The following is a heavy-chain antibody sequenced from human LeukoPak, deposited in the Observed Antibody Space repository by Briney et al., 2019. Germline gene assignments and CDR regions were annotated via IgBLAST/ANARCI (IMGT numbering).Heavy chain of an antibody. Sequence: GGSLRLSCAASGFTVSSNYMSWVRQAPGKGLEWVSVIYSGGSTYYADSVKGRFTISRDNSKNTLYLQMNSLRAEDTAVYYCARSWAELEYYFDYWGQGTLVTVSS. J-gene: IGHJ4*02. CDR2: IYSGGST. CDR3: ARSWAELEYYFDY. D-gene: IGHD1-1*01. CDR1: GFTVSSNY. V-gene: IGHV3-53*01.